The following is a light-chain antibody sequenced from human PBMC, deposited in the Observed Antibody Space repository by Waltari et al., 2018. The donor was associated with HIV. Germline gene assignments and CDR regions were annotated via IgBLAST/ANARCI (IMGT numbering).Light chain of an antibody. CDR1: SSDVGAYNY. V-gene: IGLV2-14*03. CDR2: DVS. Sequence: QSALTQPASVSGSPGQSITISCTGTSSDVGAYNYVSWYQLHPGKAPKLMIYDVSNRPSGVSDRFSGSKSANTTSLTISELQAEDEAHYYCSSYTSSSTVVFGGGTKLTVL. J-gene: IGLJ2*01. CDR3: SSYTSSSTVV.